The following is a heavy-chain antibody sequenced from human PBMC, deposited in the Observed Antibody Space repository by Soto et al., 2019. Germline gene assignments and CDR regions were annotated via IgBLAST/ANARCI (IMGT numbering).Heavy chain of an antibody. CDR2: IYDTGISGYTPST. CDR1: GGSITSSY. Sequence: WETLSLTCTVSGGSITSSYWSWIRRPPGKGLEWIAYIYDTGISGYTPSTSYNPSLKSRVTMSLDTSKSQFSLKLTSVTAAATAVYYRARGEDAFFYYGLDVWGQGITVTVSS. J-gene: IGHJ6*02. V-gene: IGHV4-59*01. CDR3: ARGEDAFFYYGLDV.